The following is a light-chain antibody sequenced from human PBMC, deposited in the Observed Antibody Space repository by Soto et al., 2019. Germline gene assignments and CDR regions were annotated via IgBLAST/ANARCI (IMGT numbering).Light chain of an antibody. J-gene: IGKJ4*01. CDR2: ATS. V-gene: IGKV3-15*01. CDR1: QSVGNN. Sequence: EIVLTQSPATLSVSPGERATLSCRASQSVGNNFAWYQQKPGQAPRLLIFATSTRATGVPARFSGSGSGTEFTLTISSLQSEDFAVYYCQQDDDLPLTFGGGAKVEIE. CDR3: QQDDDLPLT.